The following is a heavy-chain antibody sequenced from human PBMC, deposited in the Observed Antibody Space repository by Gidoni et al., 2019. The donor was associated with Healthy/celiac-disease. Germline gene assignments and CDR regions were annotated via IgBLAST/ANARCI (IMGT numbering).Heavy chain of an antibody. CDR2: ISSSSSYI. CDR1: GFTFSSYS. D-gene: IGHD6-19*01. Sequence: EVQLVESGGGLVKPGGSLRLSCAASGFTFSSYSMNWVRQAPGKGLEWVSSISSSSSYIYYADSVKGRFTISRDNAKNSLYLQMNSLRAEDTAVYYCARDSTPTVAGMAHSDAFDIWGQGTMVTVSS. CDR3: ARDSTPTVAGMAHSDAFDI. V-gene: IGHV3-21*01. J-gene: IGHJ3*02.